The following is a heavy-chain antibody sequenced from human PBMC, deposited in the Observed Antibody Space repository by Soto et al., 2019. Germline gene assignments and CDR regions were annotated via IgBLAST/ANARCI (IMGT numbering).Heavy chain of an antibody. J-gene: IGHJ3*02. D-gene: IGHD3-10*01. CDR1: GGSISSSSYY. V-gene: IGHV4-39*01. Sequence: SETLSLTCTGSGGSISSSSYYWGWIRQPPGKGLEWIESIYYSGSTYYNPSLKSRVTISVDTSKNQFSLKLSSVTAADTAVYYCARLHYYYGSGSYAFDIWGQGTMVTVSS. CDR2: IYYSGST. CDR3: ARLHYYYGSGSYAFDI.